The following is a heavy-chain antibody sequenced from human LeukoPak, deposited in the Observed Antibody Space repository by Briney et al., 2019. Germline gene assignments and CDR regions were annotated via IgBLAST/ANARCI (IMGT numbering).Heavy chain of an antibody. J-gene: IGHJ4*02. CDR1: GGSFSGYY. Sequence: PSETLSLTCPVYGGSFSGYYWSWIRQPPGKGLEWIGEINHSGSTNYNPSLKSRVTISVDTSKNQFSLKLSSVTAADTAVYYCARHSRARVSDYWGQGTLVTVSS. D-gene: IGHD6-13*01. CDR3: ARHSRARVSDY. V-gene: IGHV4-34*01. CDR2: INHSGST.